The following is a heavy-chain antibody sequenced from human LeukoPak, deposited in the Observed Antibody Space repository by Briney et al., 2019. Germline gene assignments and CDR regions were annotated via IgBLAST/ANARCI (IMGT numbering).Heavy chain of an antibody. J-gene: IGHJ4*02. CDR2: ISYDGSNK. V-gene: IGHV3-30-3*01. CDR1: GFTLSSYA. Sequence: PGRSLRLSCAASGFTLSSYAMHWVRQAPGKGLGWVAVISYDGSNKYYADSVKGRFTISRDNAKNSLYLQMNSLRVDDTAVYYCARSGYGDFDYWGQGARVTVSS. D-gene: IGHD5-12*01. CDR3: ARSGYGDFDY.